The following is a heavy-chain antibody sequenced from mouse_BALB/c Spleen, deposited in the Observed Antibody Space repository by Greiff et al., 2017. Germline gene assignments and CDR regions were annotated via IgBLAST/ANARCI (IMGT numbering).Heavy chain of an antibody. J-gene: IGHJ2*01. CDR1: GYAFSSYW. CDR3: ARWYEGYFDY. V-gene: IGHV1-80*01. Sequence: QVQLKESGAELVRPGSSVKISCKASGYAFSSYWMNWVKQRPGQGLEWIGQIYPGDGDTNYNGKFKGKATLTADKSSSTAYMQLSSLTSEDSAVYFCARWYEGYFDYWGQGTTLTVSS. D-gene: IGHD2-14*01. CDR2: IYPGDGDT.